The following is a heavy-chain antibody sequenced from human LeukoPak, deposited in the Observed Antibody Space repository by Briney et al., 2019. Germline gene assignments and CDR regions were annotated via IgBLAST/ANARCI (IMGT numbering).Heavy chain of an antibody. V-gene: IGHV3-23*01. CDR2: ISGSGGSA. CDR3: ARDGYDYVWGSYRLARY. J-gene: IGHJ4*02. Sequence: GGSLRLSCAASGFTFSSYAMSWVRQAPGKGLEWVSAISGSGGSAYYADSAKGRFTISRDNSKNTLYLQMNSLRAEDTAAYYCARDGYDYVWGSYRLARYWGQGTLVTVSS. D-gene: IGHD3-16*02. CDR1: GFTFSSYA.